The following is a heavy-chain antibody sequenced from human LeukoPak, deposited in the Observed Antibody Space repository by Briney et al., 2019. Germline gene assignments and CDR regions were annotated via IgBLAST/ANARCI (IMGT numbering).Heavy chain of an antibody. CDR3: AREILYDSIGYYQDY. J-gene: IGHJ4*02. D-gene: IGHD3-22*01. CDR2: ISGSGGST. Sequence: PGGTLRLSCAASGFTFSNYGMSWVRQAPGKGLEWVSAISGSGGSTYYADSVKGRFTISRDNAKNSLYLQMNSLRAEDTALYYCAREILYDSIGYYQDYWGQGTLVTVSS. V-gene: IGHV3-23*01. CDR1: GFTFSNYG.